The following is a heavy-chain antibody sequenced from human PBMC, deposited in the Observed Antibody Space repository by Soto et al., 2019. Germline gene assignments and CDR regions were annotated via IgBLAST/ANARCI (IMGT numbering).Heavy chain of an antibody. V-gene: IGHV4-59*01. Sequence: SETLSLTCTVSGGSISSYYWSWIRQPPGQGLEWIGYIYYSWSTNYNPSLKSRVTITVDTSKTQFSLKLSPVTAADTAASHCAQARGEYCSGGSCRSDAFEIWGQGTMVTVSS. CDR3: AQARGEYCSGGSCRSDAFEI. J-gene: IGHJ3*02. CDR2: IYYSWST. D-gene: IGHD2-15*01. CDR1: GGSISSYY.